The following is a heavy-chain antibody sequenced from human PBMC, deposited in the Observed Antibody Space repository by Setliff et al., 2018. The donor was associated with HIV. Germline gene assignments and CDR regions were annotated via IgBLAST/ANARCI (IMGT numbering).Heavy chain of an antibody. CDR1: GYSISSGYY. V-gene: IGHV4-38-2*01. J-gene: IGHJ5*02. CDR3: AIARGYYYVSGNYNWFDP. D-gene: IGHD3-10*01. CDR2: IYHSGST. Sequence: PSETLSLTCAASGYSISSGYYWGWIRQPPGKGLEWIGSIYHSGSTYYDPSLKSRVTISVDTSKNQFSLKLSSVTSADTAVYYCAIARGYYYVSGNYNWFDPWGQGTLVTVSS.